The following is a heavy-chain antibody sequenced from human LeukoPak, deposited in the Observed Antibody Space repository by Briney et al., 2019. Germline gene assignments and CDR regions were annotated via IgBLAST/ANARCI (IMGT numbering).Heavy chain of an antibody. Sequence: PGGSLRLSCAASGFTFSSYAMSWVRQAPGKGLEWVSAISGSAGNIYYADSVKGRFTISRDNSKNTLYLQMNSLRAEDTAVYYCAKVSSSHPNDAFDIWGQGTMVTVSS. J-gene: IGHJ3*02. D-gene: IGHD6-6*01. CDR2: ISGSAGNI. V-gene: IGHV3-23*01. CDR1: GFTFSSYA. CDR3: AKVSSSHPNDAFDI.